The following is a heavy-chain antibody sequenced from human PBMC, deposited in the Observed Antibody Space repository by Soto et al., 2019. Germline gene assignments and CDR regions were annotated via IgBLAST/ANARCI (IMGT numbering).Heavy chain of an antibody. D-gene: IGHD6-19*01. CDR3: AKQSHQYSSDLLTGFDP. Sequence: PGGSLRLSCAASGFTFSSYAMSWVRQASGKGLEWVSAISGSGGSTYYADSVKGRFTISRDNSKNTLYLQMNSLRAEDTAVYYCAKQSHQYSSDLLTGFDPWGQGTLVTVSS. J-gene: IGHJ5*02. CDR1: GFTFSSYA. V-gene: IGHV3-23*01. CDR2: ISGSGGST.